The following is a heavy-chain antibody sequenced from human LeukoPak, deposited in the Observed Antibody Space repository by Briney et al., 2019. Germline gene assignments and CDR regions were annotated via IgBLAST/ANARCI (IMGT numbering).Heavy chain of an antibody. D-gene: IGHD3-10*01. CDR1: GGSISSGGYY. V-gene: IGHV4-30-2*01. CDR3: ARLDSGSYYAADY. J-gene: IGHJ4*02. Sequence: PSETLSLTCTVSGGSISSGGYYWSWIRQPPGKGLEWIGYIYHSGSTYYNPSLKSRVTISVDRSKNQFSLKLSSVTAADTAVYYCARLDSGSYYAADYWGQGTLVTVSS. CDR2: IYHSGST.